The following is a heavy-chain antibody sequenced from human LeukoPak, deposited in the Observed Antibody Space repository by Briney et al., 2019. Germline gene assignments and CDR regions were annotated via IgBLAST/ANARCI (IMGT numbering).Heavy chain of an antibody. D-gene: IGHD1-26*01. J-gene: IGHJ4*02. Sequence: GGSLRLSCAASGFTFSKVWMSWVRQAPGKGLEWVGRIRNKASSYTTEYAASVKVRFTISRDDSKTSLFLQINSLKTEDTAVYYCARGLGETTGALDYWGQGTLVTVSS. V-gene: IGHV3-72*01. CDR1: GFTFSKVW. CDR2: IRNKASSYTT. CDR3: ARGLGETTGALDY.